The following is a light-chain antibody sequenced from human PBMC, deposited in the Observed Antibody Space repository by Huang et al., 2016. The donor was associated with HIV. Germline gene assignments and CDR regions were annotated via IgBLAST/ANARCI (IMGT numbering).Light chain of an antibody. CDR3: QQYNNWPPGRT. CDR1: QSVNSN. CDR2: GAS. Sequence: EIVMTQSPATLSVTPGERATLSCRASQSVNSNLAWYQQKPGQAPSILIYGASTRDTRIPARFSGSGSGTEFTLTLSSLQSQDFAVYYCQQYNNWPPGRTFGQGTKVEIK. V-gene: IGKV3-15*01. J-gene: IGKJ1*01.